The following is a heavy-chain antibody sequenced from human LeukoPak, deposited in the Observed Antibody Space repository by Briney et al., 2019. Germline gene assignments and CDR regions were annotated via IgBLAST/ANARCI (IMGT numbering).Heavy chain of an antibody. CDR3: AGARIAEAGFSFDY. CDR1: GASISSYY. CDR2: ISYSGST. D-gene: IGHD6-13*01. V-gene: IGHV4-59*01. J-gene: IGHJ4*02. Sequence: SETLSLTCTVSGASISSYYWTWLRQPPGKGLEWIGYISYSGSTNYNPSLKSRVTISVDTSKNQFSLKLTSVTAADTAVYYCAGARIAEAGFSFDYWGQGTLVTVSS.